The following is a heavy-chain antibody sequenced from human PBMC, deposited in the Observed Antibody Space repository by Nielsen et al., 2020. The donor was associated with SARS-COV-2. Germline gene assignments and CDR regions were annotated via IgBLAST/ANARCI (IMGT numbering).Heavy chain of an antibody. D-gene: IGHD6-13*01. J-gene: IGHJ4*02. CDR3: TKGAQLGDY. CDR2: ISYDGSVK. V-gene: IGHV3-30*18. Sequence: LKISCEASGFSISRYGMHWVRQAPGKGLDWVTFISYDGSVKYYADSVKGRFTISTDISKNTLSLQMNSLRAEDTAVYYCTKGAQLGDYWGQGTLVTVSS. CDR1: GFSISRYG.